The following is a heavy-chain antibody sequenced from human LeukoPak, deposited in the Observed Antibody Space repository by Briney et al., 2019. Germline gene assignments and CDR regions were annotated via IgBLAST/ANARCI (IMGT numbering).Heavy chain of an antibody. CDR1: GFTFSSYW. D-gene: IGHD3-10*01. J-gene: IGHJ4*02. V-gene: IGHV3-23*01. CDR2: ISGSGGST. Sequence: GGSLRLSCAASGFTFSSYWMNWVCQAPGKGLEWVSAISGSGGSTYYADSVKGRFTISRDNSKNTLYLQMNSLRAEDTAVYYCAKVRWFGETGFDYWGQGTLVTVSS. CDR3: AKVRWFGETGFDY.